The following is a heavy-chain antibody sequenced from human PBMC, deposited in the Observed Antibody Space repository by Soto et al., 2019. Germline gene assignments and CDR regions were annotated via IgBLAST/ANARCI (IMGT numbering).Heavy chain of an antibody. V-gene: IGHV4-4*07. CDR1: LDSISNSY. CDR3: AKGRGFYADNYFDP. CDR2: IYSSGNA. D-gene: IGHD3-10*01. J-gene: IGHJ5*02. Sequence: QVQLLESGPGLVKPSETLSLTCSVSLDSISNSYWTWIRQPDGQGLERIGHIYSSGNANYNPSLKSRVTMSLDTYTNQFSMSLKSVTAGDTAIYSCAKGRGFYADNYFDPWGQGTQFTVAS.